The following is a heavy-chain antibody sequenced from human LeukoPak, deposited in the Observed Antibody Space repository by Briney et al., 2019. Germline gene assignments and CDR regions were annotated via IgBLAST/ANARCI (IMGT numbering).Heavy chain of an antibody. CDR1: GGSISSSSYY. CDR2: IYYSGST. Sequence: SETLSLTCTVSGGSISSSSYYWGWIRQPPGEGLEWIGSIYYSGSTYYNPSLKSRVTISVDTSKNQFSLKLSSVTAADTAVYYCARHQTRYDSSGYYSRTFDYWGKGTLVTVSS. CDR3: ARHQTRYDSSGYYSRTFDY. J-gene: IGHJ4*02. V-gene: IGHV4-39*01. D-gene: IGHD3-22*01.